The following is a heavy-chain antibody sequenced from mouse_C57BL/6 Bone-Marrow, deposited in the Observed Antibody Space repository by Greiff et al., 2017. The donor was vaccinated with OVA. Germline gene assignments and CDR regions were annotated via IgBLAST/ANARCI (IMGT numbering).Heavy chain of an antibody. CDR2: INPSNGGT. V-gene: IGHV1-53*01. Sequence: QVQLKQPGTELVKPGASVKLSCKASGYTFTSYWMHWVKQRPGQGLEWIGNINPSNGGTNYNEKFKSKATLTVDKSSSTAYMQLSSLTSEDSAVYYCASYSNYLHWYFDVWGTGTTVTVSS. D-gene: IGHD2-5*01. CDR3: ASYSNYLHWYFDV. CDR1: GYTFTSYW. J-gene: IGHJ1*03.